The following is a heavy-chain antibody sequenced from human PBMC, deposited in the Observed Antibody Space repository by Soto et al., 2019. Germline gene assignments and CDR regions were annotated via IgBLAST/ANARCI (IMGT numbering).Heavy chain of an antibody. CDR2: IYYSGST. CDR1: GGSISSYY. CDR3: ARWTVVVAATSAFDI. Sequence: SETLSLTCTVSGGSISSYYWSWIRQPPGKGLEWIGYIYYSGSTNYNPSLKSRVTISVDTSKNQFSLKLSSVTAADTAVYYCARWTVVVAATSAFDIWGQGTMVTVSS. D-gene: IGHD2-15*01. V-gene: IGHV4-59*01. J-gene: IGHJ3*02.